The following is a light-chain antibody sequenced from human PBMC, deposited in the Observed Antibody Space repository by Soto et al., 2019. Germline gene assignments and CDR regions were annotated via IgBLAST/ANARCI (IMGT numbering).Light chain of an antibody. CDR3: KQYEKWHPSIT. CDR1: QPLNNN. Sequence: YPSTLSLSPGDRYTLSCIAGQPLNNNVAWYQHKPGQAPRLLIYGASTRATGISARFSGSGSGTEFTLTISSLQSEDFAVYYCKQYEKWHPSITFGQGTRLEIK. J-gene: IGKJ5*01. CDR2: GAS. V-gene: IGKV3-15*01.